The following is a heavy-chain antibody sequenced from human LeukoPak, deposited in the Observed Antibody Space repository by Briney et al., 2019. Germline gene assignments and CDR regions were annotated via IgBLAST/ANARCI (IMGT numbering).Heavy chain of an antibody. CDR3: ARDRAGDPPPQFDY. CDR1: GGTFSSYA. CDR2: IIPIVGIA. J-gene: IGHJ4*02. D-gene: IGHD7-27*01. V-gene: IGHV1-69*04. Sequence: SVKVSCKASGGTFSSYAISWVRQAPGQGLEWMGRIIPIVGIANYAQKFQGRVTIIADKFTSTAYMELSSLRSEDTAVYYCARDRAGDPPPQFDYWGQGTLVTVSS.